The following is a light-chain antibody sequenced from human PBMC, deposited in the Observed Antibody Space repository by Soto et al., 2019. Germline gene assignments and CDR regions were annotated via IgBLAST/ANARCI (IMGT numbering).Light chain of an antibody. Sequence: DIQMTQSPSSLSASVGDRVTITCRASQSISRWLAWYQEKPGKAPKVLIYDASNLESGVPSRFSGSGSGTEFTLTISRLQPDDFGTYYCQQYSSYWTFGQGTKVDIK. CDR2: DAS. J-gene: IGKJ1*01. V-gene: IGKV1-5*01. CDR1: QSISRW. CDR3: QQYSSYWT.